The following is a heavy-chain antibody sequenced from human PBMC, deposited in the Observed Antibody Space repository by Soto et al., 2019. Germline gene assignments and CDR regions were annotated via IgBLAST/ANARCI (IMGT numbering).Heavy chain of an antibody. Sequence: QITLNESGPTVVRPTETLTLTCRFSGFSLTTSGVGVGWISQSPGKAPEWLALIYWDDDKRYSASLKSRLTITKDTSKNQVVLTVSDLDPTDTATYYCAIRVLRTVFGLVTTTAIYFDFWSQGTRVAVSS. V-gene: IGHV2-5*02. CDR1: GFSLTTSGVG. CDR2: IYWDDDK. D-gene: IGHD3-3*01. CDR3: AIRVLRTVFGLVTTTAIYFDF. J-gene: IGHJ4*02.